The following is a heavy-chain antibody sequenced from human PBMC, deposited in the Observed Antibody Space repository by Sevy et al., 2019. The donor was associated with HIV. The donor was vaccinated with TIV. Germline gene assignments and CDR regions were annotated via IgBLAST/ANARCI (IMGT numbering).Heavy chain of an antibody. CDR3: ARTSSSGWSPFDY. J-gene: IGHJ4*02. V-gene: IGHV3-53*01. D-gene: IGHD6-19*01. CDR1: AFTVSSNY. Sequence: GGSLRLSCAASAFTVSSNYMSWVRQAPGKGLEWVSVIYSGGSTYYADSVKGRFTISRDNSKNTLYLQMNSLRAEDTAVYYCARTSSSGWSPFDYWGQGTLVTVSS. CDR2: IYSGGST.